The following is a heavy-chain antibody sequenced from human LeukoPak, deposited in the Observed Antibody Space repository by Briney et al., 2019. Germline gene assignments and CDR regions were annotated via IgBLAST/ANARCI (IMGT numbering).Heavy chain of an antibody. D-gene: IGHD3-10*01. CDR1: GGSFSGYY. CDR3: ARRGPRITMVRGVIYSWFDP. V-gene: IGHV4-34*01. Sequence: SETLSLTCAVYGGSFSGYYWSWIRQPPGKGLEWIGEINHSGSTNYNPSLKSRVTISVDTSKNQFSLKLGSVTAADTAVYYCARRGPRITMVRGVIYSWFDPWGQGTLVTVSS. J-gene: IGHJ5*02. CDR2: INHSGST.